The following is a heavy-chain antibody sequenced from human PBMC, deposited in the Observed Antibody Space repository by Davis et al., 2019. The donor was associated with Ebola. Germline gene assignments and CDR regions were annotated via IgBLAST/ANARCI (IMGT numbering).Heavy chain of an antibody. CDR3: SKYFLSGTYYHFDS. CDR2: ISGSGGNT. J-gene: IGHJ4*02. V-gene: IGHV3-23*01. D-gene: IGHD3-10*01. Sequence: GGSLRLSCAASGFTFSSYAMSWVRQVPGKGLEWVASISGSGGNTFYRDSVRGRFTISRDNVGNTLSLQMSGLRAEDTAIYYCSKYFLSGTYYHFDSWGQGTLVTVSS. CDR1: GFTFSSYA.